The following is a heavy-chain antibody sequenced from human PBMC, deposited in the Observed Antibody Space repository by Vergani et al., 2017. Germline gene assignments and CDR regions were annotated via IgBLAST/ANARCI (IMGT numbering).Heavy chain of an antibody. V-gene: IGHV5-10-1*03. D-gene: IGHD6-13*01. CDR1: GYSFTSYW. CDR3: ARGIAAGAGYYYYGMDV. Sequence: EVQLVQSGAEVKKPGESLRISCKGSGYSFTSYWISWVRQMPGKGLEWMGRIDPSDSYTNYSPSFQGHVTISADKSISTAYLQWSSLKASDTAMYYCARGIAAGAGYYYYGMDVWGQGTTVTVSS. J-gene: IGHJ6*02. CDR2: IDPSDSYT.